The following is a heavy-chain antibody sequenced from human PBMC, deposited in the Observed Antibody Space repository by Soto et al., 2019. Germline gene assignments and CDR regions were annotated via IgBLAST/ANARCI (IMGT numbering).Heavy chain of an antibody. J-gene: IGHJ5*02. CDR3: ARHGFYGDYASNYFDP. CDR1: GYNFATYW. CDR2: IYPGDSDA. D-gene: IGHD4-17*01. V-gene: IGHV5-51*01. Sequence: GESLKISCKASGYNFATYWIAWVRQMPGKGLEYMGIIYPGDSDARYSPSYQGQVTFSADKSISTAYLQWSSLTASDTAIYYCARHGFYGDYASNYFDPWGQGTLVTVSS.